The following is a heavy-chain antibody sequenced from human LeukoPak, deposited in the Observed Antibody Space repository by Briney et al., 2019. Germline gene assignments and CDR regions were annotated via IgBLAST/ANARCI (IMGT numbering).Heavy chain of an antibody. CDR2: ISGSGGST. D-gene: IGHD2-21*02. V-gene: IGHV3-23*01. J-gene: IGHJ3*02. CDR3: AKDPNGDCIGTFEM. CDR1: KFNFSSYG. Sequence: GGSLRLSCTTSKFNFSSYGMTWVRQAPGRGLEWVSSISGSGGSTQYAASVQGRFTISRDNSKNTLYLQMNSLRAEDTAIYYCAKDPNGDCIGTFEMWGQGTMVTVSS.